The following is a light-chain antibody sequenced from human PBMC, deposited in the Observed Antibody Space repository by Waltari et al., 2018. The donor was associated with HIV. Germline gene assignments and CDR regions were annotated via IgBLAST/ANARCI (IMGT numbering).Light chain of an antibody. CDR1: SSNIGRNF. J-gene: IGLJ3*02. V-gene: IGLV1-47*01. CDR2: RNS. Sequence: QSVMTQPPSASGTPGQRVTISCSGSSSNIGRNFVYWYQQLPGTAPKLLIYRNSQRPSGVPDRFSGSKSGTSASLAIGGLRSEDEADYYGAAWDDSLSAWVFGGGTKLTVL. CDR3: AAWDDSLSAWV.